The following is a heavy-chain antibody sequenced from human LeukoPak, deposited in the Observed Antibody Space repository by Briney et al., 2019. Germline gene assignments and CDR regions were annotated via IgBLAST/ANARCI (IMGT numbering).Heavy chain of an antibody. CDR1: GGSISSYY. Sequence: SETLSLTCTVSGGSISSYYWSWIRQPAGKGLEWIGRIYTSGSTNYNPPLKSRVTMSVDTSKNQFSLKLSSVTAADTAVYYCARDRWHYDSSGTEDWGQGTLVTVSS. J-gene: IGHJ4*02. CDR3: ARDRWHYDSSGTED. CDR2: IYTSGST. D-gene: IGHD3-22*01. V-gene: IGHV4-4*07.